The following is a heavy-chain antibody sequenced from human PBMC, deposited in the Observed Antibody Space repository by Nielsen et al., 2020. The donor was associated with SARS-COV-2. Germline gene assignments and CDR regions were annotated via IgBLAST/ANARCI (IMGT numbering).Heavy chain of an antibody. CDR1: GGSISSYY. CDR3: ARLAPYYYYMDA. V-gene: IGHV4-59*01. J-gene: IGHJ6*03. D-gene: IGHD5-12*01. CDR2: IYYSGST. Sequence: SETLSLTCTVSGGSISSYYWSWIRQPPGKGLEWIGYIYYSGSTNYNPSLKSRVTISVDTSKNQFSLKLSSVTAADTAVYYCARLAPYYYYMDAWGKGTTVTVSS.